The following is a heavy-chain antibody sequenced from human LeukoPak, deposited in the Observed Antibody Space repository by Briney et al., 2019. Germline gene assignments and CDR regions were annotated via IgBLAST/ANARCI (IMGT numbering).Heavy chain of an antibody. CDR3: ARYFTFDSSGYYYTFDY. CDR1: GGSFSAHY. Sequence: SETLSLTCVVSGGSFSAHYWSWIRQPPGMGLEWIGEINHSRSTNYNPSLKSRVTMSVDTSKNQFSLKLSSVNAADTAVYHCARYFTFDSSGYYYTFDYWGQGTLVTVSS. V-gene: IGHV4-34*01. D-gene: IGHD3-22*01. J-gene: IGHJ4*02. CDR2: INHSRST.